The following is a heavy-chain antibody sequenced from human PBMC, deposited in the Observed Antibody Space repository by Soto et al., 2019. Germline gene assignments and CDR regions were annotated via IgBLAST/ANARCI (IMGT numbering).Heavy chain of an antibody. CDR1: GGSISSSSYY. CDR3: ARQIDSQFLSRWYDY. Sequence: SETLSLTCTVSGGSISSSSYYWGCIRPPPGKGLEWIGTTSYCGSTYYNPPLKSRVTIAVDTSKIQFSLKLRSVTAADTAVYYCARQIDSQFLSRWYDYWGQGTRVTVCS. V-gene: IGHV4-39*01. CDR2: TSYCGST. J-gene: IGHJ4*02. D-gene: IGHD6-19*01.